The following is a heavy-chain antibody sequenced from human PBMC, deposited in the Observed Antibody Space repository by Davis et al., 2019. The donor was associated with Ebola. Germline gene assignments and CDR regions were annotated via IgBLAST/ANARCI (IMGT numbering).Heavy chain of an antibody. CDR2: ITPNDSRT. D-gene: IGHD5-12*01. Sequence: CCASSYSTSSTYIMHWVRHPPRQLQELMGIITPNDSRTNYPQKVQGSTTATRDTSTTTVYMDLSRLRSEDTALYYCTTPGGQGSGYDDFDIWGQGTMVTVSS. J-gene: IGHJ3*02. CDR3: TTPGGQGSGYDDFDI. CDR1: SYSTSSTY. V-gene: IGHV1-46*03.